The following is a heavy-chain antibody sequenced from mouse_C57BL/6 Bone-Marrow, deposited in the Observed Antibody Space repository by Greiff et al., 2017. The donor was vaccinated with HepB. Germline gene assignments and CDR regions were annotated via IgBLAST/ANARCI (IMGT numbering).Heavy chain of an antibody. Sequence: QVQLQQPGAELVMPGASVKLSCKASGYTFTSYWMHWVKQRPGQGLAWIGEIDPSDSYTNYNQKFKGKSTLTVDKSSSTAYMQLSSLTSEDSAVYYGAREVYYDYDGFAYWGQGTLVTVSA. V-gene: IGHV1-69*01. J-gene: IGHJ3*01. D-gene: IGHD2-4*01. CDR3: AREVYYDYDGFAY. CDR2: IDPSDSYT. CDR1: GYTFTSYW.